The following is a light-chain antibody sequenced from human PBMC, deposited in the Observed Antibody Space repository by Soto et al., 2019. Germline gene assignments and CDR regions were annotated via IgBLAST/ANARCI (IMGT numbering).Light chain of an antibody. Sequence: EIVLTQSPGTLSLSPGERATLSCRASQSVNTNYLAWYQQKSGQAPRLLIYGASSRAPGIPDRFSGSGSGTHVTLTISRLEPEDFAAYFCQQYGSSPITFGQGTRLEIK. CDR3: QQYGSSPIT. V-gene: IGKV3-20*01. CDR2: GAS. J-gene: IGKJ5*01. CDR1: QSVNTNY.